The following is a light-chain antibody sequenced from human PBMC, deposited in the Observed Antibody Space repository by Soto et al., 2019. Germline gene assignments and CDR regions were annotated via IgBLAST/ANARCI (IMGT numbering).Light chain of an antibody. CDR3: SSHAGSSVV. Sequence: QSVLTQPRSVSWYPGHSFTISCTGTRSDVGGYNYVSWYQQHPGKAPKLMIYDVTTRPSGVPDRFSGSKSGNTASLTISGLQAEDEADYYCSSHAGSSVVFGTGTKVTV. J-gene: IGLJ1*01. V-gene: IGLV2-11*01. CDR1: RSDVGGYNY. CDR2: DVT.